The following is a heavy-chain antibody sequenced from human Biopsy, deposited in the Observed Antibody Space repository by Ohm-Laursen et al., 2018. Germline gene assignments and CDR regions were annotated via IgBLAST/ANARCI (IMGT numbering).Heavy chain of an antibody. Sequence: VASVKVSCKASGYTFTDSYMHWVRQAPGQGLEWMGWINPSSGGTNYAQKFQGRVTMTRDTSMSTAYMELNRLRSDDPAVYYCARGGLNYWYFDLWGRGTLVTVSS. CDR2: INPSSGGT. CDR1: GYTFTDSY. V-gene: IGHV1-2*02. D-gene: IGHD1-26*01. CDR3: ARGGLNYWYFDL. J-gene: IGHJ2*01.